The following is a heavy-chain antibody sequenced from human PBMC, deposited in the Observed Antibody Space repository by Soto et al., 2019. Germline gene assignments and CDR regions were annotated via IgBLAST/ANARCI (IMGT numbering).Heavy chain of an antibody. J-gene: IGHJ3*02. Sequence: GGSLRLSCAASGFTFSSYWMSWVRQAPGKGLEWVANIKQDGSEKYYVDTVKGRFTISTDNAKNSLYLQMNSLRAADAAVYYCASGWLQYAFDIWGQGTMVTVSS. V-gene: IGHV3-7*03. CDR1: GFTFSSYW. CDR3: ASGWLQYAFDI. D-gene: IGHD5-12*01. CDR2: IKQDGSEK.